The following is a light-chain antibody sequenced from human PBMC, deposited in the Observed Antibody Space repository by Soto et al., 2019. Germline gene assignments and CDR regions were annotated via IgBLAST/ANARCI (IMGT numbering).Light chain of an antibody. CDR3: ATWDDSLNSVM. V-gene: IGLV1-44*01. CDR2: ANN. Sequence: QAVVTQPPSASGAPGQEVTISCSGSSSNIGNNIVNWYRHVPGTAPKLLIFANNHRPSGVPDRLSASKSGTSASLAISGLQSEDEADYYCATWDDSLNSVMFGGGTKLTVL. CDR1: SSNIGNNI. J-gene: IGLJ3*02.